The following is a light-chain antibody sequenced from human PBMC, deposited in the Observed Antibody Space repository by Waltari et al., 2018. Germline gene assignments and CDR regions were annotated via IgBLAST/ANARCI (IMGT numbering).Light chain of an antibody. CDR3: SSYADSNNFVV. CDR2: EVS. V-gene: IGLV2-8*01. Sequence: QSALTQPPAASGSPGRSVTFSCTGTSSDVGGCNYFSYYKKYPGKAPTLMIYEVSKRPSGVPDRFSGSKTGKTASLTVSVLQAEDEADYYCSSYADSNNFVVFGGGTKLTVL. CDR1: SSDVGGCNY. J-gene: IGLJ2*01.